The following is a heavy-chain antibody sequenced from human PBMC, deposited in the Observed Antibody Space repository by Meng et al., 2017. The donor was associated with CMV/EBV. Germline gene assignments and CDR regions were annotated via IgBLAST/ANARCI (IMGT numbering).Heavy chain of an antibody. CDR3: ARDQVTPGFYYSSSSTQYGMDV. J-gene: IGHJ6*02. CDR2: INSDGSST. V-gene: IGHV3-74*01. Sequence: GGSLRLSCAASGFTFSSYWMHWVRQAPGKGLVWVSRINSDGSSTSYADSVKGRFTISRDNAKNTLYLQMNSLRAEGTAVYYCARDQVTPGFYYSSSSTQYGMDVWGQGTTVTVSS. D-gene: IGHD6-6*01. CDR1: GFTFSSYW.